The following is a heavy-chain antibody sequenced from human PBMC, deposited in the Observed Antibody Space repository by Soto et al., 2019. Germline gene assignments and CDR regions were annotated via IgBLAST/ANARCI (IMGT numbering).Heavy chain of an antibody. CDR1: GFTFSEYG. J-gene: IGHJ4*02. Sequence: LRLTCTASGFTFSEYGIHWVRQAPGKGLEWVAVISYGGSHKYYAGSVKGRFTISRDDSKNTVYLQMNSLKTDDTAVYYCAKEMFPRTVLDSSSPWGDFWGRGSLVTVSS. CDR3: AKEMFPRTVLDSSSPWGDF. CDR2: ISYGGSHK. D-gene: IGHD2-15*01. V-gene: IGHV3-30*18.